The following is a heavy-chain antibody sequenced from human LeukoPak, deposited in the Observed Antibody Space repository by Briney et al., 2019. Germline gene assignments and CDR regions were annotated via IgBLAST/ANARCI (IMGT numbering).Heavy chain of an antibody. CDR3: ARDDPNFPFDY. CDR1: GYTFTAYY. CDR2: INPKSGGT. Sequence: GASVKVSCKASGYTFTAYYIYWVRQAPGQGLEWMGWINPKSGGTNYAQKFQGRVTMTRDTSIRTVYMDLTSLTSDDTAVYYCARDDPNFPFDYWGQGTLVTVSS. V-gene: IGHV1-2*02. J-gene: IGHJ4*02.